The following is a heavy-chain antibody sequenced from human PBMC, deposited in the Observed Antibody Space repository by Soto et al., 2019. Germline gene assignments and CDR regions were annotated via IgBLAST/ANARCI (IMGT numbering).Heavy chain of an antibody. CDR3: ARAVNYYDSSGYDY. D-gene: IGHD3-22*01. CDR2: IIPILGIA. Sequence: QVQLVQSGAEVKKPGSSVKVSCKASGGTFSSYTISWVRQAPGQGLEWMGRIIPILGIANYAQKFQGRVTITADKSTSTAYMELSSLRSEDTAVYYCARAVNYYDSSGYDYWGQGTLVTVSS. J-gene: IGHJ4*02. V-gene: IGHV1-69*02. CDR1: GGTFSSYT.